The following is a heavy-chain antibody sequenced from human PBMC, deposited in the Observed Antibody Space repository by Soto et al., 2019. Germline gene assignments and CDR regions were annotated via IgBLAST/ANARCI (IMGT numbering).Heavy chain of an antibody. CDR1: GGSISSYY. J-gene: IGHJ4*02. V-gene: IGHV4-59*08. D-gene: IGHD4-17*01. Sequence: SETLSLTCTVSGGSISSYYWSWIRQPPGKGLEWIGYIYYSGSTNYNPSLKSRVTISVDTSKNQFSLKLSSVTAADTAVYYCARQKFYYGGNPTTFDYWGQGTLVTVSS. CDR3: ARQKFYYGGNPTTFDY. CDR2: IYYSGST.